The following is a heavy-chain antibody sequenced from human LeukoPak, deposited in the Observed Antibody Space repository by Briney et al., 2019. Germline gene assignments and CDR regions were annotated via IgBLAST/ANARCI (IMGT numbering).Heavy chain of an antibody. V-gene: IGHV3-30-3*01. CDR2: ISYDGSNE. CDR3: ARVGYYASGPFSYFDY. Sequence: GWSLRLSCAASGFTFSGYAMHWVLQAPGKGLEWVAVISYDGSNEYYADSVKGRFTISRDNSKNTLYLQMNSLSVEDTAVYYCARVGYYASGPFSYFDYWGQGTLVTVSS. J-gene: IGHJ4*02. D-gene: IGHD3-10*01. CDR1: GFTFSGYA.